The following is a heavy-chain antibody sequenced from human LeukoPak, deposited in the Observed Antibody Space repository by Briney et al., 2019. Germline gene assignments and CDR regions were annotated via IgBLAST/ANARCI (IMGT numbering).Heavy chain of an antibody. D-gene: IGHD3-10*01. CDR3: AKESGKIYGQGGAFDI. CDR1: GFTFSSYG. Sequence: GGSLRLSCAASGFTFSSYGMHWVRQAPGKGLEWVAFIRYDGSNKYYADSVKGRFTISRDNSKNTLYLQMNSLRAEDTAVYYCAKESGKIYGQGGAFDIWGQGTMVTVSS. V-gene: IGHV3-30*02. J-gene: IGHJ3*02. CDR2: IRYDGSNK.